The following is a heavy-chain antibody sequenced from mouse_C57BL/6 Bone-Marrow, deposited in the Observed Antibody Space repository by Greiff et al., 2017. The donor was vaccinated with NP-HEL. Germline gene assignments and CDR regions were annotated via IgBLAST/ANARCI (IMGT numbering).Heavy chain of an antibody. V-gene: IGHV14-4*01. CDR3: TTWRGGMDY. CDR1: GFNIKDDY. Sequence: EVQLQQSGAELVRPGASVKLSCTASGFNIKDDYMHWVKQRPEQGLEWIGWIDPENGDTEYASKFQGKATITADTSSNTAYLQLSSLTSEDTAVYYRTTWRGGMDYWGQGTSVTVSS. J-gene: IGHJ4*01. CDR2: IDPENGDT.